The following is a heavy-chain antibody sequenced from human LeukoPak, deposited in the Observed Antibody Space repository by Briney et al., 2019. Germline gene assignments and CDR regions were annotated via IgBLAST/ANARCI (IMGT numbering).Heavy chain of an antibody. CDR2: VYSGGAT. Sequence: GWSLRLSCAASGFXFSSYAISWVRQAPGKGLEWVSLVYSGGATNYADSVKGRFTISRDISKNARYLQMNSLRAEDTAVYYCAKPRDGYNFGFDIWGQGTMVTVSS. V-gene: IGHV3-23*01. D-gene: IGHD5-24*01. CDR1: GFXFSSYA. CDR3: AKPRDGYNFGFDI. J-gene: IGHJ3*02.